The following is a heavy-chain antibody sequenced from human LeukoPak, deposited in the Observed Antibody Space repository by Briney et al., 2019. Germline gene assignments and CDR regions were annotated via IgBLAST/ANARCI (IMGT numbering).Heavy chain of an antibody. J-gene: IGHJ4*02. V-gene: IGHV3-73*01. Sequence: GGSLRLSCVASGFTFSDSAVHWVRQASGKGLEWVGRIRSKANSYATSYAASVTGRFTISRDDSKNTAYLQMNSLKTEDTAVYYCRCGGQGYWGQGTLVTVSS. CDR2: IRSKANSYAT. D-gene: IGHD2-21*01. CDR3: RCGGQGY. CDR1: GFTFSDSA.